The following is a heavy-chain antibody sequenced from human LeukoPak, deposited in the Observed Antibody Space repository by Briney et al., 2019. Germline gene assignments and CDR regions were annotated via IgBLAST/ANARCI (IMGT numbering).Heavy chain of an antibody. V-gene: IGHV5-51*01. CDR3: ARLQDVLRYFEGPLGMDV. CDR1: GYSFTSYW. Sequence: GESLKISCKGSGYSFTSYWIGWVRQMPGKGLEWMGIIYPGDSDTRYSPSFQGQVTISADKSISTAYLQWSSLKALDTAMYYCARLQDVLRYFEGPLGMDVWGQGTTVTVSS. CDR2: IYPGDSDT. D-gene: IGHD3-9*01. J-gene: IGHJ6*02.